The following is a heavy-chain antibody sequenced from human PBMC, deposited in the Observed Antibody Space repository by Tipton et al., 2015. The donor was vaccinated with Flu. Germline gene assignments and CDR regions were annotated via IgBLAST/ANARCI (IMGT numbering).Heavy chain of an antibody. CDR3: AGARRRPSYDYVWGSYRYAFDI. CDR1: GGSFSGYY. J-gene: IGHJ3*02. V-gene: IGHV4-34*01. CDR2: INHSGST. D-gene: IGHD3-16*01. Sequence: TLSLTCAVYGGSFSGYYWSWIRQPPGKGLEWIGEINHSGSTNYNPPLKSRVTISVDTSKNQFSLKLSSVTAADTAVYYCAGARRRPSYDYVWGSYRYAFDIWGQGTMVTVSS.